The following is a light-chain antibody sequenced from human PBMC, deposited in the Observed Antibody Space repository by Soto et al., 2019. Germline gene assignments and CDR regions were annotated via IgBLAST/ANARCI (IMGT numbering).Light chain of an antibody. CDR3: QQSYSTPTWT. J-gene: IGKJ1*01. CDR2: GAS. Sequence: ELVMTQSPATLSVSPGDSATLSCRASQSVSSNLAWYQQKPGQAPRLLVYGASTRATGIQARFSGSGSGTQFNITISSLQPEDFATYYCQQSYSTPTWTVGQGTKV. V-gene: IGKV3-15*01. CDR1: QSVSSN.